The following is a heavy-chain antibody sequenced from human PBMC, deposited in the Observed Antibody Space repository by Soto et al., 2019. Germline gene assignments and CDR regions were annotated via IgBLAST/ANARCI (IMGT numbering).Heavy chain of an antibody. CDR2: ISAYNGNT. CDR3: AREPPRGRTVADSRSAGCDY. J-gene: IGHJ4*02. D-gene: IGHD3-16*01. V-gene: IGHV1-18*04. Sequence: QVQLVQSGAEVKKPGASVKVSCQASGYTFTRYGFSWVRQAPGPRLEWLGWISAYNGNTYYAQKFQGRVTLATDTSTSTAFMELRGLRSDDTALYYCAREPPRGRTVADSRSAGCDYWGEGTVVTVSS. CDR1: GYTFTRYG.